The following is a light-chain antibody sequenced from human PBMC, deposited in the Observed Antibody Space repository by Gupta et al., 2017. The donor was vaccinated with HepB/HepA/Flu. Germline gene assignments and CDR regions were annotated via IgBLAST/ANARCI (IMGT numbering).Light chain of an antibody. CDR2: GAS. CDR1: QGISNY. V-gene: IGKV1-27*01. J-gene: IGKJ1*01. CDR3: QKYRNART. Sequence: DIQMTQSPSSLSVSVGDRITITCRASQGISNYLAWYRQKPGKIPQLLIYGASTLQSGVPSRFSCSGYGTDFTLTISSLQPEDFATYYCQKYRNARTFGQGTKVEIK.